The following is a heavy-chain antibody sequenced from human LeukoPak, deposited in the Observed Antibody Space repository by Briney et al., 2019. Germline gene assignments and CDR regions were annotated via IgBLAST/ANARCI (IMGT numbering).Heavy chain of an antibody. CDR3: ARHSPVTPGDY. CDR2: ISSWSDYI. CDR1: AFTFSNYN. J-gene: IGHJ4*02. D-gene: IGHD4-23*01. V-gene: IGHV3-21*01. Sequence: GGSPRLSCAASAFTFSNYNMDWVRQAPGKGLEWVSSISSWSDYIYNADSVKGRFTISRENAKNSLYLQMNSLRAEDTAVYYCARHSPVTPGDYWGQGTLVTVSS.